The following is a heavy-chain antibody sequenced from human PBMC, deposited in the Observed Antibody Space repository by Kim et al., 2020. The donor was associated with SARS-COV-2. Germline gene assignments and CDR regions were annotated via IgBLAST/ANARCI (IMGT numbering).Heavy chain of an antibody. J-gene: IGHJ6*02. V-gene: IGHV3-30*18. D-gene: IGHD6-13*01. Sequence: GGSLRLSCAASGFTFSSYGMHWVRQAPGKGLEWVAVISYDGSNKYYADSVKGRFTISRDNSKNTLYLQMNSLRAEDTAVYYCAKEFRHSSSWYVQSYYYYGMDVWGQGTTVTVSS. CDR2: ISYDGSNK. CDR1: GFTFSSYG. CDR3: AKEFRHSSSWYVQSYYYYGMDV.